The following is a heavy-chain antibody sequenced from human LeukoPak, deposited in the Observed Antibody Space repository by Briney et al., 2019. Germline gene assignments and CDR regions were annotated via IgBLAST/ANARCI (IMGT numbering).Heavy chain of an antibody. CDR2: IRYDGSNK. V-gene: IGHV3-30*02. CDR1: GFTFSSYG. J-gene: IGHJ4*02. D-gene: IGHD6-6*01. Sequence: PGGSLRLSCAASGFTFSSYGMHWVRQAPGKGLEWVAFIRYDGSNKYYADSVKGRFTISRDNSKNTLYLQMNSLRAEDTAVYYCARDRLYSSSSEDYWGQGTLVTVSS. CDR3: ARDRLYSSSSEDY.